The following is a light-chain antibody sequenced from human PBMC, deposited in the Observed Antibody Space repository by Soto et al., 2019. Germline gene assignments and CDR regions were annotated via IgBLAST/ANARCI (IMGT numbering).Light chain of an antibody. CDR1: QSINSK. V-gene: IGKV3-20*01. CDR3: QQYGSSPT. J-gene: IGKJ1*01. Sequence: EIVLAQSPATLSLSPGVPATLSCRASQSINSKLVWYQQKPGQAPRLLIYGASSRATGIPDRFSGSGSGTDFTLTISRLEPEDFAVYYCQQYGSSPTFGQGTKVDIK. CDR2: GAS.